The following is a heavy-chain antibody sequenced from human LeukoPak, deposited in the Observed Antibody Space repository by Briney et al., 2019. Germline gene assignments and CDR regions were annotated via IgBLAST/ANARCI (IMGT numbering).Heavy chain of an antibody. V-gene: IGHV1-2*02. CDR3: ARTRPGIAAAGVDY. J-gene: IGHJ4*02. CDR2: INPNSGGT. Sequence: ASVKVSCKASGYTFTSYYMHWVRQAPGQGLEWMGWINPNSGGTNYAQKFQGRVTMTRDTSISIAYMELSRLRSDDTAVYYCARTRPGIAAAGVDYWGQGTLVTVSS. D-gene: IGHD6-13*01. CDR1: GYTFTSYY.